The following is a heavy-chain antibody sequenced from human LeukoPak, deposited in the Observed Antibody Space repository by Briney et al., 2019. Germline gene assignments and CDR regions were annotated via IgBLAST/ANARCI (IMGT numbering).Heavy chain of an antibody. CDR1: GFTFNSYV. V-gene: IGHV3-23*01. D-gene: IGHD3-10*01. CDR2: ISGSGGST. CDR3: AKGGSGGYLYYFDY. Sequence: GGSLRLSCAASGFTFNSYVISWVRQAPGKGLEWVSTISGSGGSTHYADSVRGRFTISRDNSKNTVYLQMSSLRAEDTAMYYCAKGGSGGYLYYFDYWGQGTLVTVSP. J-gene: IGHJ4*02.